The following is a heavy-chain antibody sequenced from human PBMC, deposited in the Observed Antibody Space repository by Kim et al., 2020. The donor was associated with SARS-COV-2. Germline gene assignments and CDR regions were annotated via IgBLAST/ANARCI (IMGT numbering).Heavy chain of an antibody. J-gene: IGHJ4*02. D-gene: IGHD2-8*02. Sequence: SVKVSCKASGGTFSSYAISWVRQAPGQGLEWMGGIIPIFGTANYAQKFQGRVTITAAESTSTAYMELSSLRSEDTAVYYCARGGGGDVLVVYYYFDYWGQGTLVTVSS. CDR1: GGTFSSYA. CDR3: ARGGGGDVLVVYYYFDY. CDR2: IIPIFGTA. V-gene: IGHV1-69*13.